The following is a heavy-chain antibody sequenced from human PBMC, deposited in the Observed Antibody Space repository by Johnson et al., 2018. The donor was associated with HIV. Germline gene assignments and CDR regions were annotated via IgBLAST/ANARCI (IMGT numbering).Heavy chain of an antibody. D-gene: IGHD2-15*01. Sequence: VQLVESGGGLVKPGGSLRLSCAASGFIFSDYYMSWIRQAPGKGLEWVSVIYSGGSTYQADSVKGRFTISRDNSKNTLYLQMNSLRAEDTAVYYCASRPGGDFCSGGSCRPNPYDGFDIWGQGTKVTVSS. J-gene: IGHJ3*02. CDR2: IYSGGST. CDR3: ASRPGGDFCSGGSCRPNPYDGFDI. V-gene: IGHV3-66*01. CDR1: GFIFSDYY.